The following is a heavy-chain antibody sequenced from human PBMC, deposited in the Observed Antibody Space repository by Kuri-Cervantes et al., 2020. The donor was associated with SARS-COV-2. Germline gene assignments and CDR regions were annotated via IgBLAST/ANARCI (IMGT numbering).Heavy chain of an antibody. D-gene: IGHD3-3*01. V-gene: IGHV3-33*01. J-gene: IGHJ4*02. CDR1: GFTFSSYG. Sequence: GGSLRLSCAASGFTFSSYGMHWVRQAPGKGLEWVAVIWYDGSNKYYADSVKGRFTISGDNSKNTLYLQMNSLRDEDTAVYYCARDGCKWTHIRFLECPYQEPDYWGQGTLVTVSS. CDR2: IWYDGSNK. CDR3: ARDGCKWTHIRFLECPYQEPDY.